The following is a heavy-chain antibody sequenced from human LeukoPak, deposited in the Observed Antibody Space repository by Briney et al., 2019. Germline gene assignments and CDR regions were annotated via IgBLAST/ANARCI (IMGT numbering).Heavy chain of an antibody. Sequence: SATLSLTCAVYGGSLSGYYWSWIRQPPGKGLEWIGEINHSGSTNYNPSLKSRVTISVDTSKNQFSLKLSSVTAADTAVYYCARPRGYSGYEWFNWFDPWGQGTLVTVSS. CDR2: INHSGST. V-gene: IGHV4-34*01. CDR1: GGSLSGYY. CDR3: ARPRGYSGYEWFNWFDP. D-gene: IGHD5-12*01. J-gene: IGHJ5*02.